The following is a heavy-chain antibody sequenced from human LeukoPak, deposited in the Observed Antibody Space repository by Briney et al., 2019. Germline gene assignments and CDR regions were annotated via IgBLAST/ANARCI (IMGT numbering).Heavy chain of an antibody. CDR2: ISGSGGST. J-gene: IGHJ4*02. CDR3: VSPLLWGSYRTDY. Sequence: PGGSLRLSCATSGFTFSSYAMSWVRQAPGKGLEWVSAISGSGGSTYYADSVKGRFTISRDNSKNTLYLQMNSLRAEDTAVYYCVSPLLWGSYRTDYWGQGTLVTVSS. CDR1: GFTFSSYA. V-gene: IGHV3-23*01. D-gene: IGHD3-16*02.